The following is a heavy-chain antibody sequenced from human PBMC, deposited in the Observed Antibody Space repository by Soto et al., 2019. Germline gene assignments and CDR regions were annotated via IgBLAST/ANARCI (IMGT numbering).Heavy chain of an antibody. J-gene: IGHJ5*02. CDR2: ISAYNGNT. V-gene: IGHV1-18*01. D-gene: IGHD1-7*01. CDR1: GYTFTSYG. CDR3: SRATPLVTGTTSDWFDP. Sequence: QVQLVQSGAEVKKPGASVKVSCKASGYTFTSYGISWVRQAPGQGREWMGWISAYNGNTNDAQKLQGRVNRTTDTSTSTAYMELRSLRSDETAVYYCSRATPLVTGTTSDWFDPWGQGTLVTVSS.